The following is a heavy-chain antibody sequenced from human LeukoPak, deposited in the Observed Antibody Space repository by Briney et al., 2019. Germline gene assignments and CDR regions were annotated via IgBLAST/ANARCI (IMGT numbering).Heavy chain of an antibody. V-gene: IGHV4-39*02. CDR2: IYYSGST. CDR3: ARGGYSGSYYPYFDY. D-gene: IGHD1-26*01. J-gene: IGHJ4*02. Sequence: SETLSLTCTVSGGSVSSSNYYWGWIRQPPGKGLEWIGSIYYSGSTYYNPSLKSRVTISVDTSKNYFSLKLSSVTAADTAVYYCARGGYSGSYYPYFDYWGQGTLVTVSS. CDR1: GGSVSSSNYY.